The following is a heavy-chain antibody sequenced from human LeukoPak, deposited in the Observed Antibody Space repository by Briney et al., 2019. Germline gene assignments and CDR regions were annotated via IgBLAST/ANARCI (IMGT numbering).Heavy chain of an antibody. V-gene: IGHV4-4*07. J-gene: IGHJ4*02. Sequence: SETLSLTCAVSGGSIGTYYWSWIRQPAGEGLEWIGRIYTGGSTDYNPSLKSRVTMSIYTSKNQFSLTLSSVTAADTAVYYCARAPTTYCLTTTCQPYFDYWGQGTLVTVSS. CDR3: ARAPTTYCLTTTCQPYFDY. CDR2: IYTGGST. D-gene: IGHD2-2*01. CDR1: GGSIGTYY.